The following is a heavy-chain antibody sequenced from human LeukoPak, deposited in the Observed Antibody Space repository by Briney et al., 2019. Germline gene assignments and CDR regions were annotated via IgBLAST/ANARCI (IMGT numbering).Heavy chain of an antibody. Sequence: GGSLRLSCAASGFSISDYYMTWIRQAPGKGLEWVPYISSSSSSYTKYADYADSVKGRFTISRDNAKNSLYLQMNSLRAEDTAVYYCAREGYSSSWYRKGVDYWGQGTLVTVSS. CDR1: GFSISDYY. J-gene: IGHJ4*02. CDR2: ISSSSSSYTKYA. CDR3: AREGYSSSWYRKGVDY. V-gene: IGHV3-11*05. D-gene: IGHD6-13*01.